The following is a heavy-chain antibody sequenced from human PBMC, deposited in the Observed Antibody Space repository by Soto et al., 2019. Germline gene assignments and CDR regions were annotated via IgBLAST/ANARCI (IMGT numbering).Heavy chain of an antibody. Sequence: SETLSLTCTVSGGSVSSSSYYWGWIRQPPGKGLEWIGSIYYSGSTYYNPSLKSRVTISVDTSKNQFSLKLSSVTAADTAVYYCASSLREGEILYSSGWYFGYWGQATLVTVSS. CDR1: GGSVSSSSYY. V-gene: IGHV4-39*01. CDR3: ASSLREGEILYSSGWYFGY. J-gene: IGHJ4*02. CDR2: IYYSGST. D-gene: IGHD6-19*01.